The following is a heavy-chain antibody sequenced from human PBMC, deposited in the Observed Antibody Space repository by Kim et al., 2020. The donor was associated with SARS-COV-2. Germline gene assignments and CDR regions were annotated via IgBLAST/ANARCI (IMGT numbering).Heavy chain of an antibody. Sequence: NPSLKSRVTISADTSKNQFSLKLSSVTAADTAVYYCAREGDRTYYYGMDVWGQGTTVTVSS. V-gene: IGHV4-59*01. D-gene: IGHD3-10*01. J-gene: IGHJ6*02. CDR3: AREGDRTYYYGMDV.